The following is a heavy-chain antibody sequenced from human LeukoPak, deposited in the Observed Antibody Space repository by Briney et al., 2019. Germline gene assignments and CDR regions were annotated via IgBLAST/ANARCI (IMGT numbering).Heavy chain of an antibody. V-gene: IGHV1-69-2*01. CDR2: VDPEDGET. CDR1: GYTFTDYY. CDR3: ATDSRYCTNGVCYNIPIDY. D-gene: IGHD2-8*01. J-gene: IGHJ4*02. Sequence: APVKISCKVSGYTFTDYYMHWVQQAPGKGLEWMGLVDPEDGETIYAEKFQGRVTITADTSTDTAYMELSSLRSEDTAVYYCATDSRYCTNGVCYNIPIDYWGQGTLVTVSS.